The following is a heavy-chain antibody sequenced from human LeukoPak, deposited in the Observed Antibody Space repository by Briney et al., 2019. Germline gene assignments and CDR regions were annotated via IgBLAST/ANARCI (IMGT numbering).Heavy chain of an antibody. CDR1: GFSFSSYE. J-gene: IGHJ4*02. D-gene: IGHD4-23*01. V-gene: IGHV3-48*03. CDR3: AKSDGGKGVNDY. Sequence: QPGGSLRLSCAASGFSFSSYEMNWVRQAPGKGLEWISYISASGTLTHYADSVKGRFTISRDNSKNTLYLQMNSLRAEDTAVYYCAKSDGGKGVNDYWGQGTLVTVSS. CDR2: ISASGTLT.